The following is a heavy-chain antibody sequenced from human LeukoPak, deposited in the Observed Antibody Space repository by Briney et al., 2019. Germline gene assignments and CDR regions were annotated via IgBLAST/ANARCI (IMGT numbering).Heavy chain of an antibody. CDR2: IYTSGST. V-gene: IGHV4-4*07. CDR3: AKSNGYGLIDI. CDR1: GGSISSYY. D-gene: IGHD3-10*01. Sequence: PSETLSLTCTVSGGSISSYYWSWIRQPAGKGLEWIGRIYTSGSTTYNPSLKSRVTISLDTSRNQFSLKLNSVTAADTAVYYCAKSNGYGLIDIWGQGTMVTVSS. J-gene: IGHJ3*02.